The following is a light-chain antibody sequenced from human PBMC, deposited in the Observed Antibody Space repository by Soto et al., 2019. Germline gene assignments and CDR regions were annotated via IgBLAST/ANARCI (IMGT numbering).Light chain of an antibody. J-gene: IGKJ1*01. Sequence: EIVLTQSPGTLSLSPGERATLSCSASQSVSSSYLAWYQQKPGQAPRLLIYGASSRATGIPDRFSGSGSGTDFTLTISSLQPDDFATYYCQQYDSYSLTFGQGTKVDIK. V-gene: IGKV3-20*01. CDR3: QQYDSYSLT. CDR2: GAS. CDR1: QSVSSSY.